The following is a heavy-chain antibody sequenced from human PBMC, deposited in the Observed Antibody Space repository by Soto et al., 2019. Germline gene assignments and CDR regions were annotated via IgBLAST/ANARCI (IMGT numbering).Heavy chain of an antibody. J-gene: IGHJ5*02. V-gene: IGHV4-4*07. CDR3: VRDGTKTLRDWFDP. D-gene: IGHD1-1*01. CDR1: GASISGFY. CDR2: IYATGTT. Sequence: SSETLSLTCTVSGASISGFYWSWIRKSAGKGLEWIGRIYATGTTDYNPSLKSRVMMSVDTSKKQFSLKLRSVTAADTAVYYCVRDGTKTLRDWFDPWGQGISVTVSS.